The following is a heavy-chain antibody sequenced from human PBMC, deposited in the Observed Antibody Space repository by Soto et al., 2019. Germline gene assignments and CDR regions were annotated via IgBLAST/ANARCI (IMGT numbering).Heavy chain of an antibody. CDR1: GGSFSGYY. D-gene: IGHD2-2*01. J-gene: IGHJ6*03. CDR3: ARVHKCSITICYFRPYKNYSSFMAA. Sequence: SETLSLTCAVYGGSFSGYYWSWIRQPPGKGLEWIGEINHRGSTNYNPSLKSRVTISVDTSKNQFSLKLSSVTAADTAVYYCARVHKCSITICYFRPYKNYSSFMAAWAKGTTVTAS. CDR2: INHRGST. V-gene: IGHV4-34*01.